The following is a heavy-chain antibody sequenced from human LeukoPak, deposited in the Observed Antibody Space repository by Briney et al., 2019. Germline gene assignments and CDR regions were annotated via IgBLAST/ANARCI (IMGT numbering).Heavy chain of an antibody. D-gene: IGHD3-22*01. Sequence: ASVKVSCKASGYTFTSYYMHWVRQAPGQGLEWMGIINPSGGSTSYAQKFQGRVTMTRDTSTSTVYMELSSLRSEDTAVYYCERQHVDSSGYYHVSYFQHWGQGTLVTVSS. CDR3: ERQHVDSSGYYHVSYFQH. CDR2: INPSGGST. CDR1: GYTFTSYY. V-gene: IGHV1-46*01. J-gene: IGHJ1*01.